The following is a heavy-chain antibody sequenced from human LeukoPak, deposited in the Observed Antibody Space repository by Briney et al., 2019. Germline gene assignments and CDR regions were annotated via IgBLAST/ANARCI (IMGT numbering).Heavy chain of an antibody. Sequence: SETLSLTCTVSGGSISSSSYYWGWIRQPPGKGLEWIGSINYRGTTYYNPSLKSRLTISVDTSKNKFSLKMKSVTAADTAVYYCARLPIVVVPAAGFDYWGQGALVTVSS. J-gene: IGHJ4*02. V-gene: IGHV4-39*01. CDR2: INYRGTT. CDR1: GGSISSSSYY. CDR3: ARLPIVVVPAAGFDY. D-gene: IGHD2-2*01.